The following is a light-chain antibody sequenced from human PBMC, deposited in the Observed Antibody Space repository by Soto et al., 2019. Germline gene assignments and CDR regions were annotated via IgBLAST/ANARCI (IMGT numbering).Light chain of an antibody. CDR3: QSYDSSLSGRVV. J-gene: IGLJ2*01. CDR2: GNS. V-gene: IGLV1-40*01. Sequence: QSVLTQPPSVSGAPGQRVTISCTGSSSNIGAGYDVHWYQQLPGTAHKLLIYGNSNRPSGVPDRFSGSKSGTSASLAITGLQAEDEADYYCQSYDSSLSGRVVFGGGTKLTV. CDR1: SSNIGAGYD.